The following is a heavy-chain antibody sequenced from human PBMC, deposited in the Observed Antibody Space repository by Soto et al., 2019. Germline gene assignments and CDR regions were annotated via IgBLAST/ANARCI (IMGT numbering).Heavy chain of an antibody. D-gene: IGHD2-15*01. CDR3: AREGAHYTPLDH. Sequence: GASVEVCWEACGYGFSGYASGWVRQAPGQGLEWMGWINVGNGNTGYSRKFQGRVTNARDMSASTAYIEVTSLTSEDTAIYYCAREGAHYTPLDHWGQGTLVTVSS. V-gene: IGHV1-3*01. CDR1: GYGFSGYA. J-gene: IGHJ4*02. CDR2: INVGNGNT.